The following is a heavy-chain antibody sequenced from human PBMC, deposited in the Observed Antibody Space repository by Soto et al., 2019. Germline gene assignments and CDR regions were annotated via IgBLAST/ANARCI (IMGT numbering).Heavy chain of an antibody. CDR2: IYNSGDYT. V-gene: IGHV3-23*01. Sequence: EVQLLESGGGLVQPGGSLRLSCTASGFTFNNYGMGWGRQAPGKELEWVSGIYNSGDYTYYAVSVKGRFTISRDNYRYMMYLQLNGLRAKATAIYYCAKGTHTGPSCGLDVGGQGTTVLVSS. D-gene: IGHD1-1*01. J-gene: IGHJ6*02. CDR1: GFTFNNYG. CDR3: AKGTHTGPSCGLDV.